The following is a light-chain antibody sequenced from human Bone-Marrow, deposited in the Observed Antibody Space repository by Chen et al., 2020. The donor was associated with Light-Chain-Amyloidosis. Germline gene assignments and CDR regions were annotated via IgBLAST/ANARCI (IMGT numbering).Light chain of an antibody. V-gene: IGLV3-25*03. Sequence: SYELIQPPSVSVSPGQTARITCSGDDLPTKYAYWYQQKPGQAPVLVIHRDTERPSGISERFSGCSSGTTATLTISGVQAEDEADYHCQSADSSGTYEVIFGGGTKLTVL. CDR2: RDT. CDR1: DLPTKY. CDR3: QSADSSGTYEVI. J-gene: IGLJ2*01.